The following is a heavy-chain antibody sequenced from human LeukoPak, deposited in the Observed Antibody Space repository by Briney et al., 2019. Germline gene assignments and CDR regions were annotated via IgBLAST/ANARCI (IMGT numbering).Heavy chain of an antibody. J-gene: IGHJ6*03. Sequence: SETLSLTCTVSGYSISSGYYWGWIRQPPGKGLEWIGEINHSGSTNYNPSLKSRVTISVDTSKNQFSLKLSSVTAADTAVYYCARVKSSRHTTIYYYYYYMDVWGKGTTVTVSS. CDR3: ARVKSSRHTTIYYYYYYMDV. D-gene: IGHD6-13*01. CDR1: GYSISSGYY. CDR2: INHSGST. V-gene: IGHV4-38-2*02.